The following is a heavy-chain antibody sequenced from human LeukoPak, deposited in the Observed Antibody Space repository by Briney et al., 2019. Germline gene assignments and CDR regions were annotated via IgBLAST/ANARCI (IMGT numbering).Heavy chain of an antibody. CDR1: GFTFDDYG. V-gene: IGHV3-20*04. Sequence: GGSLRLSCAASGFTFDDYGMSWVRQAPGKGLGWVSGINWNGGSTGYADSVKGRFTISRDNAKNSLYLQMNSLRAEDTALYYCARLKLMVAPDYWGQGTLVTVSS. J-gene: IGHJ4*02. CDR3: ARLKLMVAPDY. CDR2: INWNGGST. D-gene: IGHD2-8*01.